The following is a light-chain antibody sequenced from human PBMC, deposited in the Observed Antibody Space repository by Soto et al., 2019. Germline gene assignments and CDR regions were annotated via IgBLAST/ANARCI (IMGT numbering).Light chain of an antibody. J-gene: IGKJ1*01. CDR1: QSVRSW. CDR2: DAS. CDR3: QEYNSNSGT. V-gene: IGKV1-5*01. Sequence: SELTQSPSTLSATVGDRVTITCRASQSVRSWLAWYQQKPGKAPKLLIYDASSLQSGVPSRFSGSGSGTEFTLTISSLQPDDIATYYCQEYNSNSGTFGQGTKVDIK.